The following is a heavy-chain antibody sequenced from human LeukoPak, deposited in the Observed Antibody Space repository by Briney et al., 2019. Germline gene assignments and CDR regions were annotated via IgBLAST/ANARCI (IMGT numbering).Heavy chain of an antibody. V-gene: IGHV4-59*01. CDR1: GGSISSYY. CDR2: IYYSGST. D-gene: IGHD1-14*01. CDR3: ARNPGDWFDP. J-gene: IGHJ5*02. Sequence: SETLSLTSTVSGGSISSYYWSWIRQPPGKGLEWIGYIYYSGSTNYNPSLKSRVTISVDTSKNQFSLKLSSVTAADTAVYYCARNPGDWFDPWGQGTLVTVSS.